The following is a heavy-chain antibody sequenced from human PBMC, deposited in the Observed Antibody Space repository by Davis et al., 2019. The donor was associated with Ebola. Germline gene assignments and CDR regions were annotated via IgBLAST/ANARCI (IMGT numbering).Heavy chain of an antibody. CDR2: INPNSGGT. CDR3: ASGTTVTTGFDN. D-gene: IGHD4-17*01. J-gene: IGHJ4*02. V-gene: IGHV1-2*06. Sequence: AASVKVSCKASGYTFTGYYMHWLRQAPGQGLEWMGRINPNSGGTNYARRFQGRVTMTRETSISTAYMELSRLTSDDTAVYYCASGTTVTTGFDNWGQGTLVTVSS. CDR1: GYTFTGYY.